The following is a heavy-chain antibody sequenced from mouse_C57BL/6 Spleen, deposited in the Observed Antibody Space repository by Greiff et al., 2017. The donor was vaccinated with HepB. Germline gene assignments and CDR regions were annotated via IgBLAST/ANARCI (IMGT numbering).Heavy chain of an antibody. CDR1: GFTFSSYA. J-gene: IGHJ3*01. D-gene: IGHD1-1*01. CDR3: TRDSGNYYGSSH. V-gene: IGHV5-9-1*02. CDR2: ISSGGDYI. Sequence: EVQRVESGEGLVKPGGSLKLSCAASGFTFSSYAMSWVRQTPEKRLEWVAYISSGGDYIYYADTVKGRFTISRDNARNTLYLQMSSLKSEDTAMYYCTRDSGNYYGSSHWGQGTLVTVSA.